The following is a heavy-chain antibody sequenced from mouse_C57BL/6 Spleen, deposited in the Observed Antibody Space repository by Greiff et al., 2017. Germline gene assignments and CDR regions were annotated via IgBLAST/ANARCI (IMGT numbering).Heavy chain of an antibody. J-gene: IGHJ1*03. CDR1: GYAFTNYL. D-gene: IGHD1-1*01. V-gene: IGHV1-54*01. CDR2: INPGSGGT. CDR3: ARSTTVVATRYFDV. Sequence: QVQLQQSGAELVRPGTSVKVSCKASGYAFTNYLIEWVKQRPGQGLEWIGVINPGSGGTNYNEKFKGKATLTADNSSSTAYMQLSSLTSEDSAVYFCARSTTVVATRYFDVWGTGTTVTVSS.